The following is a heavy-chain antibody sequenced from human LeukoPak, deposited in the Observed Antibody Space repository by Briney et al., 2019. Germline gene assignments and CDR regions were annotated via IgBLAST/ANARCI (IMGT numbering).Heavy chain of an antibody. CDR3: ARDEGMAATTIDY. CDR1: GFTFNTYG. Sequence: QSGGSLRLSCAASGFTFNTYGMHWVRQSPGKGLEWVAVLWYDGTNKNYAESVKGRFIISRDNPKNTLYLQMNSLRTEDTAVYYCARDEGMAATTIDYWGQGTLVTVSS. D-gene: IGHD1-26*01. J-gene: IGHJ4*02. CDR2: LWYDGTNK. V-gene: IGHV3-33*01.